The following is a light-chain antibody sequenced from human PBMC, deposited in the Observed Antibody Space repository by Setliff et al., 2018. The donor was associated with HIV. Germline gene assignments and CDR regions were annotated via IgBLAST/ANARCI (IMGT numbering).Light chain of an antibody. CDR3: SSNTSSSPLYV. CDR2: EIN. Sequence: QSALAQPASVSGSPGQSITISCTGISSDVGDFQSVSWYQQHPGKAPKLMIYEINDRPSGVSNRFSGSKSGNTASLTISRLQAEDEADYFCSSNTSSSPLYVFATGTKVTVL. V-gene: IGLV2-14*01. J-gene: IGLJ1*01. CDR1: SSDVGDFQS.